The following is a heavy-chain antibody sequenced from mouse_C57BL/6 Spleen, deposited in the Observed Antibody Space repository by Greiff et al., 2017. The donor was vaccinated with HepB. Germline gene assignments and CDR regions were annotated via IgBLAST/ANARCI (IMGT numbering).Heavy chain of an antibody. CDR1: GYTFTSYG. CDR2: IYPRSGNT. D-gene: IGHD3-2*02. Sequence: VQLQQSGAELARPGASVKLSCKASGYTFTSYGISWVKQRTGQGLEWIGEIYPRSGNTYYNEKFKGKATLTADKSSSTAYMELRSLTSEDSAVYFCARSKAAQAYYAMDYWGQGTSVTVSS. V-gene: IGHV1-81*01. CDR3: ARSKAAQAYYAMDY. J-gene: IGHJ4*01.